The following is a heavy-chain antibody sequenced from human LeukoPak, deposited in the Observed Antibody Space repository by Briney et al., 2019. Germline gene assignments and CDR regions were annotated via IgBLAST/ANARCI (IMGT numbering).Heavy chain of an antibody. CDR2: INSDGSST. D-gene: IGHD3-10*01. CDR3: AKDHDYYASGPI. V-gene: IGHV3-74*01. Sequence: GGSLRLSCAVSGFTFSSYWMHWVRQAPGKGLVWVSRINSDGSSTNYADSVKGRFTISRDNAKNTLYLQLNSLRAEDTAVYYCAKDHDYYASGPIWGQGTMVTVSS. J-gene: IGHJ3*02. CDR1: GFTFSSYW.